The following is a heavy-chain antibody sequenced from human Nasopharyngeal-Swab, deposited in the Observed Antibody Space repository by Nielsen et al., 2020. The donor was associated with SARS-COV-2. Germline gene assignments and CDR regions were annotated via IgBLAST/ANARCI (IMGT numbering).Heavy chain of an antibody. J-gene: IGHJ6*03. D-gene: IGHD5-24*01. CDR2: IKQDGSEK. Sequence: GESLKISCAASGFTFSSYWMSWVRQAPGKGLEWVANIKQDGSEKYYVDSVKGRFTISRDNAKNSLYLQMNSLRAEDTAVYYCARERDGYNSAGFYCYYYMDVWGKGTTVTVSS. CDR3: ARERDGYNSAGFYCYYYMDV. CDR1: GFTFSSYW. V-gene: IGHV3-7*01.